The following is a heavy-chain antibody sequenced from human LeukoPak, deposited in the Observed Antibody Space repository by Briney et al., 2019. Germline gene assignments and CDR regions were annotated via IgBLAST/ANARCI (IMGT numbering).Heavy chain of an antibody. D-gene: IGHD3-9*01. CDR3: ARDRYHYDILTDVPNNWFDP. V-gene: IGHV1-46*01. CDR2: INPSGGST. CDR1: GYTFTSYY. Sequence: GASVKVSCKASGYTFTSYYMHWVRQAPGQGLEWMGIINPSGGSTSYAQKFQGRVTMTRDTSTSTVYMELSSLRSEDTAVYYCARDRYHYDILTDVPNNWFDPWGQGTLVTVSS. J-gene: IGHJ5*02.